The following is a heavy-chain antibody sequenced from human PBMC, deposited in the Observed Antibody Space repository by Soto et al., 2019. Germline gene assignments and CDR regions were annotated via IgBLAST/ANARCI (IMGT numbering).Heavy chain of an antibody. CDR1: GGTFGSYA. J-gene: IGHJ5*02. D-gene: IGHD3-3*01. V-gene: IGHV1-69*01. CDR3: ARVRTYYDFWSGYGKDMLLAWFDP. Sequence: QVQLVQSGAEVKKPGSSVKVSCKASGGTFGSYAISWVRQAPGQGLEWMGGIIPIFGTANYAQKFQGRVTITADESTSTAYMELSSLRSEDTAVYYCARVRTYYDFWSGYGKDMLLAWFDPWGQGTLVTVSS. CDR2: IIPIFGTA.